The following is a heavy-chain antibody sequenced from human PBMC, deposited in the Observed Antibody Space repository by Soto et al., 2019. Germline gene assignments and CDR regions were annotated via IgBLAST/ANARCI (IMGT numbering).Heavy chain of an antibody. D-gene: IGHD6-19*01. V-gene: IGHV3-23*01. CDR1: GFMFGSYA. Sequence: EVHLLESGGGLVQPGGSLRLSCAPSGFMFGSYAMNWVRPAPGKGLEWVSVISGGGSTTNYADSVRGRFTTSRDSSTDTVYLQMYSLRVEDTAVYYCAKARKYSSPYDSWGQGTLVTVSS. CDR2: ISGGGSTT. J-gene: IGHJ5*01. CDR3: AKARKYSSPYDS.